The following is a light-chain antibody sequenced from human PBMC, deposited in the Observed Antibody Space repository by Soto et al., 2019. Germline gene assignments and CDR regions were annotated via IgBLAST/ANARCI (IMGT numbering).Light chain of an antibody. CDR3: QQYGSVPLT. J-gene: IGKJ4*01. Sequence: EIVLTQSPGTLSLSPGERATISCRASESVSTNYLAWYQQKPGQAPRLLISGASSRATGIPDRFSGSGSGADFTLTINRPEPEDFAVYYCQQYGSVPLTFGGGTKVEIK. CDR2: GAS. CDR1: ESVSTNY. V-gene: IGKV3-20*01.